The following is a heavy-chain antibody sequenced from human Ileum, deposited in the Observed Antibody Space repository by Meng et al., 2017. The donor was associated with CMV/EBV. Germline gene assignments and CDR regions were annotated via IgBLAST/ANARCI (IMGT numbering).Heavy chain of an antibody. CDR3: ARDSPPYYDFWSGLSLRGWFDP. V-gene: IGHV4-39*07. CDR2: IYYSGST. J-gene: IGHJ5*02. Sequence: SETLSLTCTVSGGSISSSSYYWGWIRQPPGKGLEWIGSIYYSGSTYYNPSLKSRVTISVDTSKNQFSLKLSSVTAADTAVYYCARDSPPYYDFWSGLSLRGWFDPWGQGTLVIVSS. CDR1: GGSISSSSYY. D-gene: IGHD3-3*01.